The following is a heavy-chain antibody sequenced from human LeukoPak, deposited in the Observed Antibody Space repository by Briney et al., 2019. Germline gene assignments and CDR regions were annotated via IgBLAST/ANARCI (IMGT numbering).Heavy chain of an antibody. CDR2: ICYSGST. CDR1: GGSITSYY. J-gene: IGHJ4*02. Sequence: SVTLSLTCSVSGGSITSYYWSWIRQPPGKGLEWIGYICYSGSTNYYPSLKSRVTIAVDTSKNQFSLKLSSVTAADTAVYYCARGGIAAAALVHLDYWGQGTLVTVS. CDR3: ARGGIAAAALVHLDY. D-gene: IGHD6-13*01. V-gene: IGHV4-59*01.